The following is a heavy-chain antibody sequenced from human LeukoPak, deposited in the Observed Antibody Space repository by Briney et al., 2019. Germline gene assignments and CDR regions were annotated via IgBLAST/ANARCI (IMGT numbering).Heavy chain of an antibody. CDR3: ARDGGRLRNHWFDP. J-gene: IGHJ5*02. D-gene: IGHD4-17*01. V-gene: IGHV3-23*01. Sequence: GGSLRLSCAASGFTFSSYAMSWVRQAPVKGLEWVSAISGSGGSTYYADSVKGRFTISRDNSKNTLYLQMNSLRAEDTAVYYCARDGGRLRNHWFDPWGQGTLVTVSS. CDR2: ISGSGGST. CDR1: GFTFSSYA.